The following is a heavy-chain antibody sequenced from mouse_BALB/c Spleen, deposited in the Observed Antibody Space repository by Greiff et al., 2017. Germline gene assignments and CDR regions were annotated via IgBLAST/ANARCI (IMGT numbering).Heavy chain of an antibody. Sequence: VQLVESGAELVRPGSSVKISCTASGFAFSGYWMNWVQQRPGQGLEWIGRIYPGDGDTNYNGKFKGKATLTADNDSSTAYMQLSSLTSEDYAVSFYASYPLYYGSFDYWGQGTTLTVSS. CDR2: IYPGDGDT. D-gene: IGHD1-2*01. J-gene: IGHJ2*01. V-gene: IGHV1-80*01. CDR1: GFAFSGYW. CDR3: ASYPLYYGSFDY.